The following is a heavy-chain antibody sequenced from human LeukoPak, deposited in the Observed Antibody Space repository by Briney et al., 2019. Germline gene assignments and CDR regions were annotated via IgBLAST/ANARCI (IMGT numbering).Heavy chain of an antibody. V-gene: IGHV4-59*01. Sequence: SETLSLTCTVSGGSISSYYWSWIRQPPGKGLEWIGYIYYSGSTNYSPSLKSRVTISVDTSKNQFSLKLSSVTAADTAVYYCARGIVVVPLGYWGQGTLVTVSS. CDR1: GGSISSYY. CDR3: ARGIVVVPLGY. J-gene: IGHJ4*02. D-gene: IGHD3-22*01. CDR2: IYYSGST.